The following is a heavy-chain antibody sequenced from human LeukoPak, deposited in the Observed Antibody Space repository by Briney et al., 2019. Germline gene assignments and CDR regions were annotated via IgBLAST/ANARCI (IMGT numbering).Heavy chain of an antibody. CDR3: ARSPGGDFDY. CDR2: INHSGST. J-gene: IGHJ4*02. D-gene: IGHD3-10*01. V-gene: IGHV4-34*01. Sequence: SETLSLTCAVYGGSFSGYYWSWIRQPPGKGLEWIGEINHSGSTNYNPSLKSRVTISVDTSKNQFSPKVTSVTAADTAVYYCARSPGGDFDYWGQGTLVTVSS. CDR1: GGSFSGYY.